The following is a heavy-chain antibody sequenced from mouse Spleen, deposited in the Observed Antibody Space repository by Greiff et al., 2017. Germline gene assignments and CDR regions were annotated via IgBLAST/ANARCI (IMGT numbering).Heavy chain of an antibody. J-gene: IGHJ3*01. CDR2: IYPGSGST. V-gene: IGHV1-55*01. CDR3: ARASHYYGSWFAY. CDR1: GYTFTSYW. D-gene: IGHD1-2*01. Sequence: QVQLQQSGAELVKPGASVKMSCKASGYTFTSYWITWVKQRPGQGLEWIGDIYPGSGSTNYNEKFKSKATLTVDTSSSTAYMQLSSLTSEDSAVYYCARASHYYGSWFAYWGQGTLVTVSA.